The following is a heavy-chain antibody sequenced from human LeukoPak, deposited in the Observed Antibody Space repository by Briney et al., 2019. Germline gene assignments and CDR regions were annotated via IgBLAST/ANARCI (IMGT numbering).Heavy chain of an antibody. J-gene: IGHJ3*02. CDR2: ISSSGSTI. V-gene: IGHV3-48*03. Sequence: GGSLRLSCAASGFTFSSYEMNWVRQAPGEGLEWVSYISSSGSTIYYADSVKGRFTISRDNAKNSLYLQMNSLRAEDTAVYYCARGYDSSGYYAFDIWGQGTMVTVSS. CDR1: GFTFSSYE. CDR3: ARGYDSSGYYAFDI. D-gene: IGHD3-22*01.